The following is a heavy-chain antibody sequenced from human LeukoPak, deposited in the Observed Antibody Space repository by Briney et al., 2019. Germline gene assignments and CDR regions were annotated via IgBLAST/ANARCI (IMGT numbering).Heavy chain of an antibody. CDR2: IKQDGSEK. D-gene: IGHD2-8*01. J-gene: IGHJ4*02. V-gene: IGHV3-7*01. CDR1: GFTFSSYW. CDR3: ARGGYCTNGVCYGY. Sequence: GGSLRLSCAASGFTFSSYWMSWVRQAPGKGLEWVANIKQDGSEKYYVDSVKGRFTISRDNAKSSLYLQMNSLRAEDTAVYYCARGGYCTNGVCYGYWGQGTLVTVSS.